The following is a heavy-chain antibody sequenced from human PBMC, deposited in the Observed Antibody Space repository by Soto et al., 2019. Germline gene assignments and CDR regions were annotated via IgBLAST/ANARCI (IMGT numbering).Heavy chain of an antibody. Sequence: QVQLMESGGGVVQPGRSLRLSCGASGFTFNSSAMHWVRQAPGKGLEWVAAISYDGAKINTAESVKGRFVISRDNSKSTLYLQMNSPRTEDSALYYWAKDDDLTGDWAGGLDNGGQGTLVIVSA. CDR1: GFTFNSSA. D-gene: IGHD3-16*01. J-gene: IGHJ4*02. CDR2: ISYDGAKI. CDR3: AKDDDLTGDWAGGLDN. V-gene: IGHV3-30*09.